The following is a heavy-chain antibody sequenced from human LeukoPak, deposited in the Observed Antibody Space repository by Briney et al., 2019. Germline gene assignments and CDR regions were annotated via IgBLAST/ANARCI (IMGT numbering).Heavy chain of an antibody. CDR1: GGSISSYY. CDR3: ARARMNAFDI. CDR2: IYYSGST. J-gene: IGHJ3*02. V-gene: IGHV4-59*01. Sequence: SETLSLTCTVSGGSISSYYWSWIRQPPGKGLEWIGYIYYSGSTNYNPSLKSRVTILVDTSKNQFSLKLSSVTAADTAVYYCARARMNAFDIWGQGTMVTVSS.